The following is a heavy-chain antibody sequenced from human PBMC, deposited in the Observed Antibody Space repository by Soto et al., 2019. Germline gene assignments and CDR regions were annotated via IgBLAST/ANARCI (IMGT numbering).Heavy chain of an antibody. Sequence: GASVKVSCTASGYTFTSYGISWVRQAPGQGLEWMGWISAYNGNTNYAQKLQGRVTMTTDTSTSTAYMELRSLRSDDTAVYYCARAGTQNYYGSGSYYISWFDPWGQGTLVTVSS. V-gene: IGHV1-18*01. J-gene: IGHJ5*02. CDR1: GYTFTSYG. D-gene: IGHD3-10*01. CDR2: ISAYNGNT. CDR3: ARAGTQNYYGSGSYYISWFDP.